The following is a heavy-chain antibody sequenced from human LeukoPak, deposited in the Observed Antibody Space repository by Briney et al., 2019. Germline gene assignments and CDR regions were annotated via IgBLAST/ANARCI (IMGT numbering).Heavy chain of an antibody. J-gene: IGHJ3*02. V-gene: IGHV1-24*01. CDR1: GYTLTELS. CDR3: ARDHLTYYYDSSGYRRAAFDI. Sequence: ASVKVSCKVSGYTLTELSMHWVRQAPGKGLEWMGGFDPEDGETIYAQKFQGRVTMTDDTSTDTAYMELRSLRSDDTAVYYCARDHLTYYYDSSGYRRAAFDIWGQGTMVTVSS. D-gene: IGHD3-22*01. CDR2: FDPEDGET.